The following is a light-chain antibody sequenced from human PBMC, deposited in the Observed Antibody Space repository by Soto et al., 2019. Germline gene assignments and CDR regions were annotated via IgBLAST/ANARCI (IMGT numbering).Light chain of an antibody. J-gene: IGKJ4*01. V-gene: IGKV3-15*01. CDR3: KQYNNWPLT. Sequence: DIVLTQSPGTLSLSPGERATLSCRASQSVSSSFLAWYQQKPGQAPRLLIYGASSRANGVQARFSGSGSGTVFTLTIRSLQSEDFAVYYCKQYNNWPLTFGGGTKVDIK. CDR2: GAS. CDR1: QSVSSS.